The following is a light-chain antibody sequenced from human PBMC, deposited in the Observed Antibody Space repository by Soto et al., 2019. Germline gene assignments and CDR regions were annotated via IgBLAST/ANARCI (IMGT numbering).Light chain of an antibody. CDR2: VAS. CDR3: QQSSSTPQT. J-gene: IGKJ4*01. CDR1: QSTSSY. Sequence: DIQMTQSPSSLSASVGDRVTITCRASQSTSSYLSWYQQKPGKAPKLLINVASTLQSGVPSRFSGSGSGTDFTLAISSLQPEDFATYYCQQSSSTPQTFGGGTRVEIK. V-gene: IGKV1-39*01.